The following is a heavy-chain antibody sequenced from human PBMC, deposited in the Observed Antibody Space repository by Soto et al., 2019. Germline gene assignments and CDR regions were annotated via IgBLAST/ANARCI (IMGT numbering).Heavy chain of an antibody. CDR1: GYTFTSYA. V-gene: IGHV1-3*01. D-gene: IGHD1-26*01. J-gene: IGHJ2*01. Sequence: QVQLVQSGAEVKKPGASVKVSCKASGYTFTSYAVHWVRQAPGQRLEWMGWINAGNDDTRYSQKFQGRVTITRDTFASTAYMELSSLRSEDTAVYFCARGTKGAGGWYFDIWGRGTLVVVSS. CDR3: ARGTKGAGGWYFDI. CDR2: INAGNDDT.